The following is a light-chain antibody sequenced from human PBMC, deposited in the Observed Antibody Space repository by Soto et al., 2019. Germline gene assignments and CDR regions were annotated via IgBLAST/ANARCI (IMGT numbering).Light chain of an antibody. CDR2: GAS. J-gene: IGKJ2*01. V-gene: IGKV3-15*01. CDR1: QSINSE. Sequence: IVMTQSPATLSLSPGERAALSCSASQSINSELAWYQQKPGQPPRLLIYGASTRATGVPARFTGSESGSEFTPTISGLQSEDVAVYYCQQGHNWPLSFGQGTRLEI. CDR3: QQGHNWPLS.